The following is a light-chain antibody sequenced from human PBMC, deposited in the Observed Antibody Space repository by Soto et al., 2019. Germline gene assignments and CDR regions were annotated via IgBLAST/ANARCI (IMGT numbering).Light chain of an antibody. J-gene: IGKJ2*01. CDR3: QQRYKTSLSS. CDR1: QRMDNF. CDR2: GAS. V-gene: IGKV1-39*01. Sequence: DIQMTQSPSFLSASVGDRVTITCRSSQRMDNFLNWYQQKPGKAPKLLIYGASSLQSGVPSRFSGSGSGTDFTLTITNLQPEDSATDHCQQRYKTSLSSFGQGTQVEIK.